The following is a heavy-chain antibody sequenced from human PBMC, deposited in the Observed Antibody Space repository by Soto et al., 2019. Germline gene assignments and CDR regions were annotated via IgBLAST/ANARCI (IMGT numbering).Heavy chain of an antibody. Sequence: PVGSLRLSCAGSGFPFSSYAMSWVRQALEKGLEWVSALSDSGVSPYYADSVKGRFTISRDNSKNTLYLQMDSLRVEDTALYYCAKMTSDSYGRNYGMDVWGQGTTVTVSS. CDR3: AKMTSDSYGRNYGMDV. CDR2: LSDSGVSP. V-gene: IGHV3-23*01. J-gene: IGHJ6*02. D-gene: IGHD5-18*01. CDR1: GFPFSSYA.